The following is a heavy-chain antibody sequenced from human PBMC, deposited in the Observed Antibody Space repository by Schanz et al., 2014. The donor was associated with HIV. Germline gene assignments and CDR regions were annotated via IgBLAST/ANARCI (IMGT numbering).Heavy chain of an antibody. J-gene: IGHJ6*02. CDR2: MSYDGIRK. CDR1: GFTFDSYG. CDR3: TRGRFLERGGMDV. Sequence: QVRLVESGGGVVRPGRSLRLSCAASGFTFDSYGMHWVRQAPGKGLEWVAVMSYDGIRKNYADSVKGRFTISRDNSNNTLYLQMNSLRAEDTAVYFCTRGRFLERGGMDVWGQGTAVTVSS. D-gene: IGHD3-3*01. V-gene: IGHV3-33*05.